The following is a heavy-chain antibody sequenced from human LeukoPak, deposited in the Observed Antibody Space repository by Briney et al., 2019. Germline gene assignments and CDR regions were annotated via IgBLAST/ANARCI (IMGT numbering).Heavy chain of an antibody. V-gene: IGHV4-59*01. CDR1: GGPINSYS. CDR2: IYYSGST. J-gene: IGHJ5*02. CDR3: ARAHGGGSGWTQNKSLIFWFDP. Sequence: SETLPLTCTVSGGPINSYSWSWIRQPPGKGLEWIGYIYYSGSTNYNPSLKSRVTISVDTSKNRYSLKLNSVTAADTAVYYCARAHGGGSGWTQNKSLIFWFDPWGQGTLVTVSS. D-gene: IGHD6-19*01.